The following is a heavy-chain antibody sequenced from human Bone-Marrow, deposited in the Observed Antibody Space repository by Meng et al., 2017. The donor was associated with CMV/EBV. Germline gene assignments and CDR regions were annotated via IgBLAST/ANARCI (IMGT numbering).Heavy chain of an antibody. CDR2: ISSSSSYI. D-gene: IGHD6-6*01. J-gene: IGHJ6*02. V-gene: IGHV3-21*01. CDR1: GFTFSSYS. Sequence: GESLRLSCAASGFTFSSYSMNWVRQAPGKGLEWVSSISSSSSYIYYADSVKGRFTISRDNAKNSLYLQMNSLRAEDTAVYYCARDLFHSSALAGYYYYYYGMDVWGQGTTVTVSS. CDR3: ARDLFHSSALAGYYYYYYGMDV.